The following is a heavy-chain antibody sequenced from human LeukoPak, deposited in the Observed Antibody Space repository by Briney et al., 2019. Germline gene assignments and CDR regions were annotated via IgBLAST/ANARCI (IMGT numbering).Heavy chain of an antibody. CDR2: ISSSSSYI. Sequence: GGSLRLSCAASGLTFSSYSMNWVRQAPRKGLEWVSSISSSSSYIYYADSVKGRFTISRDNAKNSLYLQMNSLRAEDTAVYYCARGDYGSGRFDYWGQGTLVTVSS. V-gene: IGHV3-21*01. D-gene: IGHD3-10*01. CDR3: ARGDYGSGRFDY. CDR1: GLTFSSYS. J-gene: IGHJ4*02.